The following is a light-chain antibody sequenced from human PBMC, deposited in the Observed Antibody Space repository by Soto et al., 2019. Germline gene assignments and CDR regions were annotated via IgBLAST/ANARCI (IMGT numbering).Light chain of an antibody. CDR2: DVT. V-gene: IGLV2-14*03. Sequence: QSLLTQPASVSGSPGQSITISCTGSSSDVGAYNYVSWYQHHPDKAPKLVIYDVTNRPSGVSNRFSGSKSGNTASLTISGLQAEDEADYYCNSYTSSTTPYVFGTGTKVTDL. CDR1: SSDVGAYNY. J-gene: IGLJ1*01. CDR3: NSYTSSTTPYV.